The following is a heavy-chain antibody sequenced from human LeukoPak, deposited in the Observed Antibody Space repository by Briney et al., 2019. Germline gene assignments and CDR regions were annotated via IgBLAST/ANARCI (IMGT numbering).Heavy chain of an antibody. J-gene: IGHJ4*02. CDR2: IYSGGST. CDR1: EFSVGSNY. D-gene: IGHD1-26*01. Sequence: GGSLRLSCAASEFSVGSNYMTWVRQAPGKGLEWVSLIYSGGSTYYADSVKGRFTISRDNSKNTLYLQMNSLRAEDTAVYYCARQRGGSHFDYWGQGTLVTVSS. V-gene: IGHV3-66*04. CDR3: ARQRGGSHFDY.